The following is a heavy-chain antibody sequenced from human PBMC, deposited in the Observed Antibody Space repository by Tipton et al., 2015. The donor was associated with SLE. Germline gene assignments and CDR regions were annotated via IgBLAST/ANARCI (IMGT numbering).Heavy chain of an antibody. CDR1: GYSISSGYY. J-gene: IGHJ5*02. D-gene: IGHD3-3*01. CDR3: ARTMTRPLMWFDP. V-gene: IGHV4-38-2*02. Sequence: TLSLTCTVSGYSISSGYYWGWIRQPPGKGLEWIGSIYHSGSTYYNPSLKSRVTISVDTSKNQFSLKLSSVTAADTAVYYCARTMTRPLMWFDPWGQGTLVTVSS. CDR2: IYHSGST.